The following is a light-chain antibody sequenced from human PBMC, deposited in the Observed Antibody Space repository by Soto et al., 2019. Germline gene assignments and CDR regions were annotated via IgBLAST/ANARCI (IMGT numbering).Light chain of an antibody. Sequence: ESMLTQSPGTLSLSPGERATLSCRASQSVSTRYLAWYQQKPGQAPRLLIYGASIRAAGIPDRVSGSGSGTYFSLTVSRLEPEDFAVYYCHQFGSSPLAFTFGQGTKLEI. CDR1: QSVSTRY. CDR2: GAS. V-gene: IGKV3-20*01. CDR3: HQFGSSPLAFT. J-gene: IGKJ2*01.